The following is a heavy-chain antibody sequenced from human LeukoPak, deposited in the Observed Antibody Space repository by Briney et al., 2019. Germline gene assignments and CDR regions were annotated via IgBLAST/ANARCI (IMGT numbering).Heavy chain of an antibody. J-gene: IGHJ4*02. V-gene: IGHV3-64*01. Sequence: GGSLRLSCAASGFTFSSYAMSWVRQAPGKGLEYVSAISSNGGSTYYANSVKGRFTISRDNSKNTLYLQMGSLRAEDMAVYYCARAERMKGNAPFDYWGQGTLVTVSS. D-gene: IGHD1-1*01. CDR2: ISSNGGST. CDR3: ARAERMKGNAPFDY. CDR1: GFTFSSYA.